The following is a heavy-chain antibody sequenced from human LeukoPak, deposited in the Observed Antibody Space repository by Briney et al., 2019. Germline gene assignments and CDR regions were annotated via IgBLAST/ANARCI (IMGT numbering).Heavy chain of an antibody. CDR3: ARVIGF. Sequence: GGSLRLSCAASGFTLSTNWMHWVRRVPGKGLVWVSRFKNDGSSASYADSVKGRFTISRDNAKNTLYLQMNSLRAEDTAVYYCARVIGFWGQGILVTVSS. J-gene: IGHJ4*02. V-gene: IGHV3-74*01. CDR2: FKNDGSSA. CDR1: GFTLSTNW.